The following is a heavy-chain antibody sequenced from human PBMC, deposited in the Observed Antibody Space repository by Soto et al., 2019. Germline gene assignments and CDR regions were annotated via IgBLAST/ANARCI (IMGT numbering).Heavy chain of an antibody. J-gene: IGHJ4*01. CDR3: TSGYYYESSAYYY. V-gene: IGHV3-15*01. D-gene: IGHD3-22*01. Sequence: PGGSLRLSCAASGFTFSDYYMSWIRQAPGKGLEWVGRIKSKTDGGTTDYAAPVKGRFTISRDDSKNTLYLQMNSLKTEDTAVYYCTSGYYYESSAYYYWGHGTLVTVSS. CDR2: IKSKTDGGTT. CDR1: GFTFSDYY.